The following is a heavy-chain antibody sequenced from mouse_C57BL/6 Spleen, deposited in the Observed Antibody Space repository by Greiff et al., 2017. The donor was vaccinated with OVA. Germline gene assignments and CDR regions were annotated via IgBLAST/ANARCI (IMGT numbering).Heavy chain of an antibody. J-gene: IGHJ4*01. V-gene: IGHV1-15*01. CDR3: TSPKVPSAMDY. CDR1: GYTFTDYE. Sequence: QVQLQQSGAELVRPGASVTLSCKASGYTFTDYEMHWVKQTPVHGLEWIGAIDPETGGTAYNQKFKGKAILTADKSSSTAYMELRSLTSEDSAVYYCTSPKVPSAMDYWGQGTSVTVSS. CDR2: IDPETGGT.